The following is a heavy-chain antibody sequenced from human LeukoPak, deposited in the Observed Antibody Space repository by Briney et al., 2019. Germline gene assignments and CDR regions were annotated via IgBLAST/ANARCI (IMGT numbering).Heavy chain of an antibody. CDR3: ARVRDYYDSSGYKERLVDY. CDR1: GVSISRGDYY. Sequence: PSETLSLTCTVSGVSISRGDYYWSWIRHPPGKALYWIGYIYYRGSTYYSPYLKSRVTISVDTSKNQFSLKLSSVTAADTAVYYCARVRDYYDSSGYKERLVDYWGQGTLVTVSS. CDR2: IYYRGST. D-gene: IGHD3-22*01. V-gene: IGHV4-30-4*08. J-gene: IGHJ4*02.